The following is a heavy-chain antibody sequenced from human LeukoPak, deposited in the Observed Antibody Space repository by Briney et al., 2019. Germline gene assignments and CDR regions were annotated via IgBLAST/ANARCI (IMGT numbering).Heavy chain of an antibody. D-gene: IGHD3-9*01. V-gene: IGHV3-53*05. Sequence: GGSLRLSCAASGFTVSSNYMSWVRQAPGKGLEWVSVIYSGGSTYYADSVKGRFTISRDNSKNTLYLQMGSLRAEDMAAYYCAREMAVLRYFDYWGQGTLVTVSS. CDR1: GFTVSSNY. CDR3: AREMAVLRYFDY. J-gene: IGHJ4*02. CDR2: IYSGGST.